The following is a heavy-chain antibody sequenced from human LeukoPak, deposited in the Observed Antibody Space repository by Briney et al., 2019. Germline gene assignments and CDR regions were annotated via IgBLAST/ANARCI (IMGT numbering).Heavy chain of an antibody. D-gene: IGHD6-19*01. CDR3: AKPLTIAVAGAP. CDR1: GFTFSSYA. V-gene: IGHV3-23*01. CDR2: ISGSGGST. J-gene: IGHJ5*02. Sequence: GGSLRLSCAASGFTFSSYAMSWGRQAPGKGLELVSAISGSGGSTYYSDSVNGRFTISRDNSKNTLYLQMNSLSAEDPAVYYCAKPLTIAVAGAPWGQGTLVTVSS.